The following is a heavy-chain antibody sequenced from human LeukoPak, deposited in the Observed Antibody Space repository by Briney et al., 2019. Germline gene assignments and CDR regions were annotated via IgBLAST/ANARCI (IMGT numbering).Heavy chain of an antibody. CDR3: ARREGTTGVHDAFDI. V-gene: IGHV1-18*01. Sequence: ASVKVSCKASGYTFTSYGISWVRQAPGQGLEWMGWISAYNGNTNYAQKLQGRVTMTTDTSTSTAYMELRSLRSDDTAVYYCARREGTTGVHDAFDIWGQGTMVTVSS. CDR1: GYTFTSYG. D-gene: IGHD1-1*01. J-gene: IGHJ3*02. CDR2: ISAYNGNT.